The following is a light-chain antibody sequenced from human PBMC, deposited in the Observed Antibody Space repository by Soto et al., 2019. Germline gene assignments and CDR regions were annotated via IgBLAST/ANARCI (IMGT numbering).Light chain of an antibody. CDR1: NSNIGSNA. CDR2: NNN. Sequence: QSVLTQPPSASVTPGQRVTISCSGSNSNIGSNAVSWYQQLPGTAPKLLIYNNNQRPSGVPDRFSGSKSGTSASLAISGLQSEDEADYHCAAWDDGLNGVVFGGGTKLTVL. V-gene: IGLV1-44*01. J-gene: IGLJ2*01. CDR3: AAWDDGLNGVV.